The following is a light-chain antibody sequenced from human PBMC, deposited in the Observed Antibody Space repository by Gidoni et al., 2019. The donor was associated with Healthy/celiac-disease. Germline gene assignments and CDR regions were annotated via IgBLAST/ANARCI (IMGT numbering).Light chain of an antibody. CDR2: DAS. V-gene: IGKV1-13*02. J-gene: IGKJ5*01. CDR1: QGISSA. CDR3: QQFNSYPIT. Sequence: AIQLTQSPSSLSASGGDRVTLTCRASQGISSALAWYQQKPGKAPKLLIYDASSLESGVPSRCSGSGSGTDFTLTISSLQPEDFATYYCQQFNSYPITFGQGTRLEIK.